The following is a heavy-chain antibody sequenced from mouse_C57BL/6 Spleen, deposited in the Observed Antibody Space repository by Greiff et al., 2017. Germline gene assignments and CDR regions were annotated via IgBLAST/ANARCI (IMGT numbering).Heavy chain of an antibody. CDR2: ISDGGSYT. J-gene: IGHJ3*01. CDR1: GFTFSSYA. D-gene: IGHD2-14*01. Sequence: VQLQESGGGLVKPGGSLKLSCAASGFTFSSYAMSWVRQTPEKRLEWVATISDGGSYTYYPDNVKGRFTISRDNAKNNLYLQMSHLKSEDTAMYYCARDRSFAYWGQGTLVTVSA. V-gene: IGHV5-4*01. CDR3: ARDRSFAY.